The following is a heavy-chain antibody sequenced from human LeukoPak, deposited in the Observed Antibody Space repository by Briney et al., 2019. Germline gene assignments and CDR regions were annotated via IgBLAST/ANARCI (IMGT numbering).Heavy chain of an antibody. CDR1: GGSISSYY. D-gene: IGHD3-10*01. J-gene: IGHJ5*02. CDR2: IYYSGST. V-gene: IGHV4-59*08. Sequence: PSETLSLTSTVSGGSISSYYWSCIRQPPGKGLEWIGYIYYSGSTNYNPSLKSRVTISVDTSKNQFSLKLSSVTAADTAVSYCARHEWYYGSGSYYAAGLFDPWGQGTLVTVSS. CDR3: ARHEWYYGSGSYYAAGLFDP.